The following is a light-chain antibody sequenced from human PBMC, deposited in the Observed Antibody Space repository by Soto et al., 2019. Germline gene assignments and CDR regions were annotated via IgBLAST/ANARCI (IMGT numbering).Light chain of an antibody. Sequence: QSVLTQPPSASGTPGQRVSISCSGSSSNIGSNAVHWYQQFPGTAPRLLIYRDNQRPSGVPDRFSGSKSGTSASLVISGLQSEDEADYYCVAWNDRPYLWVFGGGTKVTVL. CDR1: SSNIGSNA. J-gene: IGLJ3*02. CDR2: RDN. CDR3: VAWNDRPYLWV. V-gene: IGLV1-44*01.